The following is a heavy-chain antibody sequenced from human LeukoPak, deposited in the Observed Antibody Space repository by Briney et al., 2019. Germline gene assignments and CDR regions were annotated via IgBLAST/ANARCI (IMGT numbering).Heavy chain of an antibody. CDR3: ARWFGRFLDH. D-gene: IGHD3-10*01. J-gene: IGHJ4*02. Sequence: PSETLSLTCTASGGTITSFYWSWIRQPPGKGLEWIGYVYFSGSTKYNPSLKGRVTMSVDTSKNQFSLKLSSVTAADTAVYYCARWFGRFLDHWGQGTLVTVSS. V-gene: IGHV4-59*01. CDR1: GGTITSFY. CDR2: VYFSGST.